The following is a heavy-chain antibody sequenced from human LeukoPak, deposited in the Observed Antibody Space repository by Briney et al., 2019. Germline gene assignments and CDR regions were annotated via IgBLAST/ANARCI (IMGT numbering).Heavy chain of an antibody. CDR2: IYYTGST. D-gene: IGHD3-22*01. Sequence: PSETLSLTCTLSGGSISSYFWSWIRQPPGEGREWIGYIYYTGSTNYNPSLKSRFTISVDTSKNQFSLKLSSVTAADTAVYYYARVGQEYYYDSSGNSVFDYWGQGTLVTVSS. CDR3: ARVGQEYYYDSSGNSVFDY. V-gene: IGHV4-59*01. J-gene: IGHJ4*02. CDR1: GGSISSYF.